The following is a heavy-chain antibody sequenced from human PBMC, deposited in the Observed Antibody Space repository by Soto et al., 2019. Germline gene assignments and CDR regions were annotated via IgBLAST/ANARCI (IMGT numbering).Heavy chain of an antibody. D-gene: IGHD3-22*01. J-gene: IGHJ4*02. CDR3: AKAPGYYDSSGYYFDY. Sequence: SLRLSCAASGFTFSSYAMSWVRQAPGKGLEWVSAISGSGGSTYYADSVKGRFTISRDNSKNTLYLQMNSLRAEDTAVYYCAKAPGYYDSSGYYFDYWGQGTLVTVSS. CDR1: GFTFSSYA. CDR2: ISGSGGST. V-gene: IGHV3-23*01.